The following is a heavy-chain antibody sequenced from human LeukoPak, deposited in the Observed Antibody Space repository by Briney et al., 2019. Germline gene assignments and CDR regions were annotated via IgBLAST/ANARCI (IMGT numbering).Heavy chain of an antibody. Sequence: PSETLSLTCTVSGGSISSSTYYWGWIRQPPGKGLGWIGSIYYSGSTYYNPSLKSRVTISVDTSKNQFSLKLSSVTAADTAVYYCARSRSSWYFDYWGQGTLVTVSS. V-gene: IGHV4-39*07. CDR3: ARSRSSWYFDY. J-gene: IGHJ4*02. CDR1: GGSISSSTYY. D-gene: IGHD6-13*01. CDR2: IYYSGST.